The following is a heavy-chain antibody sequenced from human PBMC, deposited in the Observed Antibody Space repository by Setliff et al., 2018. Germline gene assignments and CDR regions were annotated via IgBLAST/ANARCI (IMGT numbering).Heavy chain of an antibody. J-gene: IGHJ3*02. V-gene: IGHV4-39*01. CDR1: GGSISSGDYY. CDR2: IHYSGST. D-gene: IGHD3-22*01. CDR3: ARFSRGNRGYTDAFDI. Sequence: KASETLSLTCTVSGGSISSGDYYWSWIRQPPGKGLEWIGSIHYSGSTHCDPSLRSRVTISVDTSKNQFSLKLTSVTAADTAVYYCARFSRGNRGYTDAFDIWGQGTMVTVSS.